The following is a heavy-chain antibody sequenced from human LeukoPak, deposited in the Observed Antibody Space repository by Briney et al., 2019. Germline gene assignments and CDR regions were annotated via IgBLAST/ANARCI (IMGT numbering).Heavy chain of an antibody. Sequence: PSETLSLTCTVSGGSISSSSFYWGWIRQPPGTGLEWIGSIYYSGNTYYNPSLESRVTISVDTSKNQFSLKLSSVTAADTAVFYCARTPRDGYNSPYFDYWGQGTLVTVSS. V-gene: IGHV4-39*01. CDR2: IYYSGNT. CDR1: GGSISSSSFY. CDR3: ARTPRDGYNSPYFDY. D-gene: IGHD5-24*01. J-gene: IGHJ4*02.